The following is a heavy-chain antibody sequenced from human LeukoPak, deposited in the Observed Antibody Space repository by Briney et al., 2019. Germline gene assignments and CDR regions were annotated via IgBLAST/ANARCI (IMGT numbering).Heavy chain of an antibody. V-gene: IGHV3-48*01. Sequence: GGSLRLSCAASGFTFSNYNMNWVRQAPGKGLEWVSYISSSGNTIYYADSVKGRFTISRDNAKNSLYLQMNSLRAEDTAVYYCATESGTYSGTCFDYWGQGTLVTVSS. CDR3: ATESGTYSGTCFDY. CDR2: ISSSGNTI. J-gene: IGHJ4*02. CDR1: GFTFSNYN. D-gene: IGHD1-26*01.